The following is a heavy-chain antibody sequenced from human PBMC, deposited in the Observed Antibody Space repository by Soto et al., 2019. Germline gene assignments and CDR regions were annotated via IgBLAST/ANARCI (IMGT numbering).Heavy chain of an antibody. J-gene: IGHJ3*02. CDR2: INHSGST. V-gene: IGHV4-34*01. D-gene: IGHD3-10*01. CDR3: ARGTWVRSAFDI. Sequence: QVQLQQWGAGLLKPSETLSLTCAVYGGSFSGYYWSWIRQPPGKGLEWIGEINHSGSTNYNPSLKSRATISVDTSKIQFSLKLSSVTAADTALYYCARGTWVRSAFDIWGQGTMVTVSS. CDR1: GGSFSGYY.